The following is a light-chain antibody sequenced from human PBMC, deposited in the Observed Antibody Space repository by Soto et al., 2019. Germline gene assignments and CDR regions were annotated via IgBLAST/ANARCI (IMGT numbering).Light chain of an antibody. Sequence: IVLTQSTGTLSLSPGERATLSCRASQSVSNNYLAWYQQKPGQAPRLLIYGASNRATGIPDRFSGSGSGTDFTLTISRLEPEDFAVYYCQQRSNWPPITFGQGTRLEVK. CDR3: QQRSNWPPIT. V-gene: IGKV3D-20*02. CDR2: GAS. CDR1: QSVSNNY. J-gene: IGKJ5*01.